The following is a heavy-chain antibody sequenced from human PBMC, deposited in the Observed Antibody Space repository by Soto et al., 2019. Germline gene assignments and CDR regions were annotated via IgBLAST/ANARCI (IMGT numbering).Heavy chain of an antibody. D-gene: IGHD6-6*01. V-gene: IGHV4-4*02. Sequence: QVQLQESGPGLVKPSWTLSLTCAVSGGSISSSNCWSWVRQPPGKGLEWIGEIYHSGSTNYNPSLKSRVTISVDKSKNQFSLKLSAVTAADTAVYYCERVVLAARLQYFDYWGQGTLVTVSS. CDR2: IYHSGST. J-gene: IGHJ4*02. CDR1: GGSISSSNC. CDR3: ERVVLAARLQYFDY.